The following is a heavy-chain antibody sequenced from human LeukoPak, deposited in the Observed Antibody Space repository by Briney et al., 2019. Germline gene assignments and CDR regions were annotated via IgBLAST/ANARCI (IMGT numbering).Heavy chain of an antibody. D-gene: IGHD6-19*01. CDR2: TSYKSKWYN. V-gene: IGHV6-1*01. Sequence: SQTLSLTCALSGDSVSSNSVAWNWIRQSPSRGLEWLGRTSYKSKWYNNYAVSVKSRITINPDTSKNQFSLQLNSVTPEDTSLYYCSRSYSSGWDFDYWGQGTLVTVSS. CDR1: GDSVSSNSVA. J-gene: IGHJ4*02. CDR3: SRSYSSGWDFDY.